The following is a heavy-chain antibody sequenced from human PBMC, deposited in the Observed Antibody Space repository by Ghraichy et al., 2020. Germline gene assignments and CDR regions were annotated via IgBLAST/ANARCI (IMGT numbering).Heavy chain of an antibody. V-gene: IGHV4-59*02. Sequence: ESLNISCAASGFTVSSNYMSWVRQAPGKGLEWIGYIYYSGGTNYNPSLRSRVTILEDPSKNQFSLKLSSVTAADTAVYYCARGNGGNYWGFDYWGQGTLVTVSS. CDR1: GFTVSSNY. CDR3: ARGNGGNYWGFDY. D-gene: IGHD1-26*01. CDR2: IYYSGGT. J-gene: IGHJ4*02.